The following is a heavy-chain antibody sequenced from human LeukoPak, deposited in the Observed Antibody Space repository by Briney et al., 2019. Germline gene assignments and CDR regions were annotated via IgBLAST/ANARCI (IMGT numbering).Heavy chain of an antibody. CDR2: IYPSGVST. Sequence: ASVTVSCKASGYSLTRYYMHWVRQAPGQGVEGMGIIYPSGVSTGHAQKIQGRVTMTRDTSTSTFYMELSSLKSEDTAVYYCARAGGGYDYWGQGTLVIVSS. D-gene: IGHD5-12*01. J-gene: IGHJ4*02. V-gene: IGHV1-46*01. CDR3: ARAGGGYDY. CDR1: GYSLTRYY.